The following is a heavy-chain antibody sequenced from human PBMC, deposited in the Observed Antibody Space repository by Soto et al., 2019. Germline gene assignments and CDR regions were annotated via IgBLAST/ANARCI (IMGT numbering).Heavy chain of an antibody. CDR1: GYTFVDYY. D-gene: IGHD3-16*01. Sequence: GASVKVSCKGSGYTFVDYYMHWVRQAPGQGLEWMGWINPKSGGTKYAQKFQGRVAMTRDTSISTAYMELSGLKSDDTAVYYGANLQGGLTFDPWGQGTLVTVSS. CDR2: INPKSGGT. J-gene: IGHJ5*02. V-gene: IGHV1-2*02. CDR3: ANLQGGLTFDP.